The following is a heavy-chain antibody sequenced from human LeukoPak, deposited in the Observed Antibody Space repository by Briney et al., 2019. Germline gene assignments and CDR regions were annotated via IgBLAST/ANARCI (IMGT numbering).Heavy chain of an antibody. J-gene: IGHJ4*02. Sequence: PGGSLRLSCAASGFTFDDYGTRWVRQATGKGLEWFSGINWNGCSTGYADSVKGRFTISRDNAKNSMYLQMNSLRAEDRALYYCARAFKYSMSGYYFDYWGQGTLVTVSS. CDR3: ARAFKYSMSGYYFDY. V-gene: IGHV3-20*04. CDR1: GFTFDDYG. D-gene: IGHD2-21*01. CDR2: INWNGCST.